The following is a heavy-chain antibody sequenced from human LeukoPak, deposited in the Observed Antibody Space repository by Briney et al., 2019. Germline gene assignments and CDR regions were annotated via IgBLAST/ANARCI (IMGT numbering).Heavy chain of an antibody. J-gene: IGHJ3*02. CDR3: ARDRGRVPTTGSAFDI. V-gene: IGHV3-66*01. D-gene: IGHD1-14*01. CDR1: GFSVSGTY. CDR2: IYSRST. Sequence: GGSLRLSCAASGFSVSGTYMSWVRQAPGKGLEWVAIIYSRSTYYADSVRGRFTISRDNSKNTLSLELNSLRVEDTAVYYCARDRGRVPTTGSAFDIWAEGQWSPSLQ.